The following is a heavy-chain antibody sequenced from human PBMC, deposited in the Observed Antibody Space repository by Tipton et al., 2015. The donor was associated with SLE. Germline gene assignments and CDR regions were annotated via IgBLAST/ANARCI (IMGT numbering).Heavy chain of an antibody. J-gene: IGHJ3*02. CDR2: IYASGTT. Sequence: TLSLTCTVSGDSINDSADSWSWIRQPAGKGLEWIGRIYASGTTNYSPSLESRVTLSLDTSKNQFSLKLSSVTAADTAVYYCARPYSGSYFDAFDIWGQGTMVTVSS. D-gene: IGHD1-26*01. V-gene: IGHV4-61*02. CDR3: ARPYSGSYFDAFDI. CDR1: GDSINDSADS.